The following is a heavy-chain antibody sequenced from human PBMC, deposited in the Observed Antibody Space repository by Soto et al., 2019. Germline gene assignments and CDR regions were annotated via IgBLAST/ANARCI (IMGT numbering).Heavy chain of an antibody. D-gene: IGHD2-2*01. V-gene: IGHV1-18*01. CDR2: ISAYNGNT. J-gene: IGHJ6*02. CDR1: GYTFTSYG. CDR3: ASGMCSSNSCYAADYYYYGMDV. Sequence: GASVKFSCKASGYTFTSYGISWVRQAPGQGLEWMGWISAYNGNTNYAQKLQGRVTMTTDTSTSTAYMELRSLRSDDTAVYYCASGMCSSNSCYAADYYYYGMDVWGQGTTVTVSS.